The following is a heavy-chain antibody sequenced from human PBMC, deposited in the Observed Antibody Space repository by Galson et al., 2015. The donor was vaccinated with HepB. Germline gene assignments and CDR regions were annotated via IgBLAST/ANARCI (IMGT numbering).Heavy chain of an antibody. V-gene: IGHV4-59*01. CDR1: GGSISSYY. CDR2: IYYSGST. Sequence: ETLSLTCTVSGGSISSYYWSWIRQPPGKGLERIGCIYYSGSTNYNPSLKSRVTISVDTSKNQFSLKLSSVTAADTAVYYCARGFPHRRKLIVLKGGIGWFDPWGQGTLATVSS. J-gene: IGHJ5*02. CDR3: ARGFPHRRKLIVLKGGIGWFDP. D-gene: IGHD2-8*01.